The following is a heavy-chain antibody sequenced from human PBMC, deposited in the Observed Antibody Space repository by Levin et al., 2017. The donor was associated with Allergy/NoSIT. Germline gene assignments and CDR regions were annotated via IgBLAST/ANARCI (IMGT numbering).Heavy chain of an antibody. J-gene: IGHJ4*02. CDR2: INHSGST. V-gene: IGHV4-34*01. CDR3: ASPRPQVPRYYYGSGSYYPPQLDY. D-gene: IGHD3-10*01. Sequence: RSQTLSLTCAVYGGSFSGYYWSWIRQPPGKGLEWIGEINHSGSTNYNPSLKSRVTISVDTSKNQFSLKLSSVTAADTAVYYCASPRPQVPRYYYGSGSYYPPQLDYWGQGTLVTVSS. CDR1: GGSFSGYY.